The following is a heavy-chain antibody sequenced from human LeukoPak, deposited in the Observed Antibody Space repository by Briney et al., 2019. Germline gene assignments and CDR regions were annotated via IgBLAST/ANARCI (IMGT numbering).Heavy chain of an antibody. CDR3: ARDLDFGDFDWSWGRFDY. D-gene: IGHD3-9*01. CDR2: ISSSSSYI. Sequence: GGSLRLSCAASGFTFSSYSMNWVRQAPGKGLEWVSSISSSSSYIYYADSVKGRFTISRDNAKNSLYLQMNSLRAEDTAVYYCARDLDFGDFDWSWGRFDYWGQGTLVTVSS. CDR1: GFTFSSYS. J-gene: IGHJ4*02. V-gene: IGHV3-21*01.